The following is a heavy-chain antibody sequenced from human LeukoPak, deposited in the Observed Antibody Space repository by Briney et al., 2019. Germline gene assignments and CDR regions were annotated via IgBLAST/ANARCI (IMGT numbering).Heavy chain of an antibody. V-gene: IGHV4-4*07. CDR3: ARVGYYGSGSYYYYYGMDV. Sequence: SEILSLTCTVSGGSISSYYWSWIRQPAGKGLEWIGRIYTSGSTNYNPSLKSRVTMSVDTSKNQFSLKLSSVTAADTAVYYCARVGYYGSGSYYYYYGMDVWGQGTTVTVSS. J-gene: IGHJ6*02. D-gene: IGHD3-10*01. CDR1: GGSISSYY. CDR2: IYTSGST.